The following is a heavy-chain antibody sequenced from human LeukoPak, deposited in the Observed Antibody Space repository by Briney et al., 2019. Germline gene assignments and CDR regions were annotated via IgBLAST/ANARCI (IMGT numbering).Heavy chain of an antibody. CDR1: GGSFSGYY. D-gene: IGHD3-3*01. CDR3: ARQQGFDDFWSGYSAKYYFDY. CDR2: INHSGST. Sequence: PSETLSLTCAVYGGSFSGYYWSWIRQPPGKGLEWIGEINHSGSTNYNPSLKSRVTISVDTSKNQFSLKLSSVTAADTAVYYCARQQGFDDFWSGYSAKYYFDYWGQGTLVTVSS. V-gene: IGHV4-34*01. J-gene: IGHJ4*02.